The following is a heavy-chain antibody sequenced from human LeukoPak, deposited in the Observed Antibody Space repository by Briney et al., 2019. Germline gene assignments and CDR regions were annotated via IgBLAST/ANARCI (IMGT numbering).Heavy chain of an antibody. J-gene: IGHJ3*02. V-gene: IGHV3-7*01. D-gene: IGHD1-26*01. Sequence: PGGSLRLSCAASGFSFSTYWMSWVRQAPGKGLEWVANIKQDGAEKYYVDSVKGRFTISRDNAKNSLYLQMNSLRVEDMAVYYCAREPVGATFDMWGQGTMVTVSS. CDR1: GFSFSTYW. CDR3: AREPVGATFDM. CDR2: IKQDGAEK.